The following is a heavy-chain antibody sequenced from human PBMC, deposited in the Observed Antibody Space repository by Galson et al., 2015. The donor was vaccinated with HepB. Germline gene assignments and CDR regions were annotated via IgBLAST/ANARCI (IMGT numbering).Heavy chain of an antibody. J-gene: IGHJ4*02. CDR2: ISCSSGTI. CDR1: GFTFGDYA. V-gene: IGHV3-48*02. Sequence: SLRLSCAASGFTFGDYAMNWVRQAPGKGLEWVSCISCSSGTIDYADSVKGRFTISRDNAKNSLYLQMNSLRHEDTAVYYCAKDVAYYDTSGYHSSFDYSGPRAPVAASS. CDR3: AKDVAYYDTSGYHSSFDY. D-gene: IGHD3-22*01.